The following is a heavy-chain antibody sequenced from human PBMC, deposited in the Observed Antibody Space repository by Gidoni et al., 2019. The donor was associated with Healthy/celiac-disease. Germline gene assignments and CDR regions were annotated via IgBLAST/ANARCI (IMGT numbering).Heavy chain of an antibody. V-gene: IGHV1-24*01. D-gene: IGHD6-6*01. CDR1: GYALTGLS. CDR3: AVLVAARRYYYYGMDV. J-gene: IGHJ6*02. Sequence: QVQLVQSGAEVKKPGASVKVSCQVSGYALTGLSMHWVRQAPGKGLEWMGGFDPEDGETIYAQKFQGRVTMTEDTSTDTAYMERSSLRSEDTAVYYCAVLVAARRYYYYGMDVWGQGTTVNVSS. CDR2: FDPEDGET.